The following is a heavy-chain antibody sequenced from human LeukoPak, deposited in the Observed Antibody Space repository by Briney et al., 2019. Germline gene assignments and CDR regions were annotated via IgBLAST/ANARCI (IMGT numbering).Heavy chain of an antibody. V-gene: IGHV1-3*01. J-gene: IGHJ4*02. D-gene: IGHD3-22*01. CDR1: GYTFTSYA. CDR2: INAGNGNT. Sequence: GASVKVSCKASGYTFTSYAMHWVRQAPGQRLEWMGWINAGNGNTKYSQKFQGRVTITRDTSASTAYMELSSLRSEDTAVYYCARGQYYDSSGYYPKLGYWGQGTLVTVSS. CDR3: ARGQYYDSSGYYPKLGY.